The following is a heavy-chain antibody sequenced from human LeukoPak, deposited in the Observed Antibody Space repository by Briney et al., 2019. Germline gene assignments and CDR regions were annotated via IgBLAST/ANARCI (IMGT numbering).Heavy chain of an antibody. J-gene: IGHJ5*02. V-gene: IGHV1-2*02. CDR1: GYTFTGYY. CDR3: ARGGKLGYSYGAHWFDP. Sequence: ASVKVSCKTSGYTFTGYYIHWVRQAPGQGLEWMGWINPNSGGTNYAQKFQGRVTMTRDTSISTAYMELSRLRSDDTAVYYCARGGKLGYSYGAHWFDPWGQGTLVTVSS. D-gene: IGHD5-18*01. CDR2: INPNSGGT.